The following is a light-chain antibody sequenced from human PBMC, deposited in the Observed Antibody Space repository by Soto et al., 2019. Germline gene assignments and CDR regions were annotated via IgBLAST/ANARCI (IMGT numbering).Light chain of an antibody. Sequence: DIHITCSSWTLSLSVGERVTITCRASQTISSWLAWYQQKPGKAPKLLIYKASTLKSGVPSRFSGSGSGTEFTLTISSLQPDDFATYYCQHYNSYSEAFGQGTKVDIK. CDR3: QHYNSYSEA. J-gene: IGKJ1*01. CDR2: KAS. V-gene: IGKV1-5*03. CDR1: QTISSW.